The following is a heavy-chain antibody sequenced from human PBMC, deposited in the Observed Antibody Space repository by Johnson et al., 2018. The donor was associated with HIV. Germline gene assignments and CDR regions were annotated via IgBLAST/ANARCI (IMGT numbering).Heavy chain of an antibody. D-gene: IGHD6-13*01. Sequence: SGGGVVQPGRSLRLSCAASGFTFSSYGMHWVRQAPGKGLEWVAVIRYDGSNRYYADSVKGRFTISRDNSKNTLFLQMNSLRAEDTAVYYCAKHSSSWYDDAFDIWGQGTMVTVSS. V-gene: IGHV3-33*06. J-gene: IGHJ3*02. CDR3: AKHSSSWYDDAFDI. CDR1: GFTFSSYG. CDR2: IRYDGSNR.